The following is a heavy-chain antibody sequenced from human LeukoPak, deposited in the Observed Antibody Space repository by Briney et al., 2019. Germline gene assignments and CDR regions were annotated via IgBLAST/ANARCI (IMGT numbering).Heavy chain of an antibody. CDR3: AKDLDSLDV. Sequence: GGSLRLSCAASGFRFSNYGMNWVRQAPGKGLEWVSAISGSGGSTYYADSVKGRFTISRDNSKNTLYLQMNSLRAEDTAVYYCAKDLDSLDVWGKGTTVTISS. CDR2: ISGSGGST. V-gene: IGHV3-23*01. D-gene: IGHD3/OR15-3a*01. CDR1: GFRFSNYG. J-gene: IGHJ6*04.